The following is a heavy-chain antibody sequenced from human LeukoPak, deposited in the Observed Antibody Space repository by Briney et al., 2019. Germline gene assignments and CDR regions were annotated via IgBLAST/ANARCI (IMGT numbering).Heavy chain of an antibody. CDR3: ARDSSGYKLLDY. J-gene: IGHJ4*02. CDR2: IWYDGSNK. D-gene: IGHD3-22*01. V-gene: IGHV3-33*01. Sequence: PGGSLRLSCAASGFTFSSYGMHWVRQAPGKGLEWVVVIWYDGSNKYYADSVKGRFTISRDNSKNTLYLQMNSLRAEDTAVYYCARDSSGYKLLDYWGQGTLVTVSS. CDR1: GFTFSSYG.